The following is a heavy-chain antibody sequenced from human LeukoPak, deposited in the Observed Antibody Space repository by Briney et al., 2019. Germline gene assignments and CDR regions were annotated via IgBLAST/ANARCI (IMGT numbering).Heavy chain of an antibody. J-gene: IGHJ4*02. CDR1: GYSISSGYY. CDR2: IYYSGST. Sequence: PSETLSLTXAVSGYSISSGYYWGWIRQPPGKGLEWIGYIYYSGSTNYNPSLKSRVTISVDTSKNQFSLKLSSVTAADTAVYYCARAPLRRANFDYWGQGTLVTVSS. V-gene: IGHV4-38-2*01. CDR3: ARAPLRRANFDY.